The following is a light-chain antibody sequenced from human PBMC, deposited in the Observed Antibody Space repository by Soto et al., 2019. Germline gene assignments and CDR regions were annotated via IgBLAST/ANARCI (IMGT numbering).Light chain of an antibody. CDR2: DVS. Sequence: QSVLTQPRSVSGSPGQSVTISCTGTSSDVGGYNYVSWYQQHPGKAPKLMIYDVSKRPSGVPDRFSGSKSGNTASLTISGLQAEDEADYYCCSYAGSYYYGFGTGTKLTVL. CDR1: SSDVGGYNY. V-gene: IGLV2-11*01. CDR3: CSYAGSYYYG. J-gene: IGLJ1*01.